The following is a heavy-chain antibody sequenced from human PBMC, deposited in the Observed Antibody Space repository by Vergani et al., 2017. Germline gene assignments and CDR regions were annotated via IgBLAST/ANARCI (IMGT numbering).Heavy chain of an antibody. D-gene: IGHD6-19*01. CDR1: GGSISAGYYF. J-gene: IGHJ3*01. Sequence: QVQLQASGPGRVKPSQTLSLTCTMSGGSISAGYYFWSWIRQPAGKGLEWLGHISASGNASHSPSLKTRVSMSVDTSKNQFSLTVTSVTAADTAIYFCARRIGGYYSGVKVHPLRTSFDVWGHGTVVTVSS. CDR3: ARRIGGYYSGVKVHPLRTSFDV. CDR2: ISASGNA. V-gene: IGHV4-61*02.